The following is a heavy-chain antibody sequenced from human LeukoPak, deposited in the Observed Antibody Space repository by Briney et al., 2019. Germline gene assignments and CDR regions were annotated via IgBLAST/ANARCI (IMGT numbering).Heavy chain of an antibody. J-gene: IGHJ5*02. CDR3: AKDPYCSSTSCHDNWFDP. D-gene: IGHD2-2*01. V-gene: IGHV3-23*01. CDR1: GFTFSSYA. Sequence: GGSLRLSCAASGFTFSSYAMSWVRQAPGKGLEWVSAISGSGGSTYYADSVKGRFTISRDNSKNTLYLQMNSLRAEDTAVYYCAKDPYCSSTSCHDNWFDPWGQGTLVTLSS. CDR2: ISGSGGST.